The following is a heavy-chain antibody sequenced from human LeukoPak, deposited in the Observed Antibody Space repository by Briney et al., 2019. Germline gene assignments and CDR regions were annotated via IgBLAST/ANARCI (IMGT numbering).Heavy chain of an antibody. CDR1: GGSISSSSYY. CDR2: IYYSGST. CDR3: ASLPAAPSLTNWFDP. V-gene: IGHV4-39*01. J-gene: IGHJ5*02. D-gene: IGHD2-2*01. Sequence: SETLSLTCTVSGGSISSSSYYWGWIRQPPGKGLEWIGSIYYSGSTYYNPSLKSRVTISVDMSKNQFSLKLSSVTAADTAVYYCASLPAAPSLTNWFDPWGQGTLVTVSS.